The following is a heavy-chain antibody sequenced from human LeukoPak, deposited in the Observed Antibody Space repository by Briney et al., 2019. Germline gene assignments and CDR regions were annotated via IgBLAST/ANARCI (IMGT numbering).Heavy chain of an antibody. CDR3: ARGGDYYDSSGYQPFDY. V-gene: IGHV4-31*03. CDR2: IYYSGST. Sequence: ASETLPLTCTVSGGSISSGGYYWSWIRQHPGKGLEWIGYIYYSGSTYYNPSLKSRVTISVDTSKNQFSLKLSSVTAADTAVYYCARGGDYYDSSGYQPFDYWGQGTLVTVFS. CDR1: GGSISSGGYY. J-gene: IGHJ4*02. D-gene: IGHD3-22*01.